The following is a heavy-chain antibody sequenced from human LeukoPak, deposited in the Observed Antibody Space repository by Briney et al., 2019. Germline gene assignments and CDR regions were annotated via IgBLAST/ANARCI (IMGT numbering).Heavy chain of an antibody. CDR1: GFTFSSYG. Sequence: GGSLRLSCAASGFTFSSYGMHWVRQAPGKGLEWVAFIRYDGSNKYYADSVKGRFTISRDNSKNSLYLQMNSLRAEDTAVYYCARDNRRRPYGMDVWGQGTTVTVSS. V-gene: IGHV3-30*02. J-gene: IGHJ6*02. CDR3: ARDNRRRPYGMDV. CDR2: IRYDGSNK.